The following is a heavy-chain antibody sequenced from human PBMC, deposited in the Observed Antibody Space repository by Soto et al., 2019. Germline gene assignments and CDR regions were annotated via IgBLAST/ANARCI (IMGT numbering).Heavy chain of an antibody. D-gene: IGHD5-12*01. J-gene: IGHJ4*02. Sequence: LRLSCAASGFTFSSYSMSWVRQAPGKGLEWVSAISGSGGSTYYADSVKGRFTISRDNSKNTLYLQMNSLRAEDTAVYYCAKVPISRDGYIFPFDYWGQGTLVTVS. CDR3: AKVPISRDGYIFPFDY. CDR2: ISGSGGST. V-gene: IGHV3-23*01. CDR1: GFTFSSYS.